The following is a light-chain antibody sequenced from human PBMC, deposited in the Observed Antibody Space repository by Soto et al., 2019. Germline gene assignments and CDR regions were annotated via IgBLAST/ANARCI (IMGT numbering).Light chain of an antibody. CDR1: SSDVGAYNY. Sequence: ALTQPRSVSGSPGQSVPISCTGTSSDVGAYNYVSWYQQHPGKAPKLMTYDVSKRPSGVPDRFSGSKSGNTASLTISGLQAEDEADYYCCSYADNYSYVFXTGTKVTVL. CDR2: DVS. CDR3: CSYADNYSYV. V-gene: IGLV2-11*01. J-gene: IGLJ1*01.